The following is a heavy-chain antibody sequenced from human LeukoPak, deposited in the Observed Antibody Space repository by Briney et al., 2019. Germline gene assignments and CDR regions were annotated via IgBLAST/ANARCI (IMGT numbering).Heavy chain of an antibody. V-gene: IGHV4-34*01. Sequence: SETLSLTRAVYGGSFSGYYWSWIRQPPGKGLEWIGEINHSGSTNYNPSLKSRVTISVDTSKNQFSLKLSSVTAADTAVYYCARGARKKYYYDSSGYYFDYWGQGTLVTVSS. J-gene: IGHJ4*02. CDR3: ARGARKKYYYDSSGYYFDY. CDR2: INHSGST. D-gene: IGHD3-22*01. CDR1: GGSFSGYY.